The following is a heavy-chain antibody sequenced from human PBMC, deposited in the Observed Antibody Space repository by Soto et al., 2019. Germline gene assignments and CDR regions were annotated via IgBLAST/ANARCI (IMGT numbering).Heavy chain of an antibody. V-gene: IGHV1-3*01. CDR3: AREGDQSGYDYALDF. CDR2: INGANDNT. Sequence: QVQLVQSGADMQKPGASVKVSCKASGYTFTRFAIHWVRQAPGQRLEWMGWINGANDNTKYSHKFQGRVTITMDTSANTVYMELNVVRPEDTAVYYCAREGDQSGYDYALDFWGQGTLVTVSS. D-gene: IGHD5-12*01. CDR1: GYTFTRFA. J-gene: IGHJ4*02.